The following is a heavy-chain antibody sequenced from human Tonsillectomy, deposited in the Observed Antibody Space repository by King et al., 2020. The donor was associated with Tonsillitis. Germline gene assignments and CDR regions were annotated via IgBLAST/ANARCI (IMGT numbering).Heavy chain of an antibody. D-gene: IGHD3-22*01. Sequence: VQLVESGGGLVQPGGSLRLSCAASGFTFSSYWMSWVRQAPGKGLEWVANIKQDGSEKYYVDSVKGRFTISRDNAKNSLYLQMNSLRAEDTAVYYCARVLFSSGYYPRLDYWGQGTLVTVSS. CDR3: ARVLFSSGYYPRLDY. CDR1: GFTFSSYW. CDR2: IKQDGSEK. V-gene: IGHV3-7*01. J-gene: IGHJ4*02.